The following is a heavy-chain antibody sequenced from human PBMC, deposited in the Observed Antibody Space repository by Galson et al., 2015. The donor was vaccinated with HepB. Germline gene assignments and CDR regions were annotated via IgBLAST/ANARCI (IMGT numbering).Heavy chain of an antibody. CDR1: GSTFSSYA. D-gene: IGHD2-15*01. Sequence: SLRLSCAASGSTFSSYAMHWVRQAPGKGLEWVAVISYDGSNKYYADSVKGRFTISRDNSKNTLYLQMNSLRAEDTAVYYCAREGCSGGSCYLYYFDYWGQGTLVTVSS. CDR3: AREGCSGGSCYLYYFDY. CDR2: ISYDGSNK. V-gene: IGHV3-30-3*01. J-gene: IGHJ4*02.